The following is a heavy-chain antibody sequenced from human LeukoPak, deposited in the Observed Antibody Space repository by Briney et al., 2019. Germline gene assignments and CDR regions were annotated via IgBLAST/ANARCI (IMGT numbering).Heavy chain of an antibody. D-gene: IGHD5-18*01. J-gene: IGHJ6*02. CDR2: ISSSGSTI. Sequence: GGSLRLSCAASGFTFSSYAMHWVRQAPGKGLEWVSYISSSGSTIYYADSVKGRFTISRDNAKNSLYLQMNSLRAEDTAVYYCATPQARPTAYYYYGMDVWGQGTTVTVSS. CDR3: ATPQARPTAYYYYGMDV. CDR1: GFTFSSYA. V-gene: IGHV3-48*04.